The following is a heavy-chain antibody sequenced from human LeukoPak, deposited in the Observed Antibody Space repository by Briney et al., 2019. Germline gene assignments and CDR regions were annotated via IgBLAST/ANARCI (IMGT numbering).Heavy chain of an antibody. V-gene: IGHV3-7*01. CDR3: ARVAKFYYGSETYYFFEH. J-gene: IGHJ4*02. CDR2: INQDGSEK. CDR1: GFTFTTYW. Sequence: GGSLRLSCAASGFTFTTYWMTWVRQALGKGLEWVANINQDGSEKYFVDSVKGRFTISRDNAKNSLYLQMNSLRVEDTAVYYCARVAKFYYGSETYYFFEHWGQGTPVTASS. D-gene: IGHD3-10*01.